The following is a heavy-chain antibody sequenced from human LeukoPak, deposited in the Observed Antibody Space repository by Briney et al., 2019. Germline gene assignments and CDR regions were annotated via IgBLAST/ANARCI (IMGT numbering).Heavy chain of an antibody. CDR1: GFTFSIAS. J-gene: IGHJ4*02. CDR2: IKTKTDGGTT. D-gene: IGHD6-13*01. Sequence: GGSLRLSCAASGFTFSIASMSWVRQAPGKGLEWVGQIKTKTDGGTTDHAAPVKGRFTISRDDSKNTLYLQMSSLKTEDTAVYYGTTHRGYSSSPTFDYWGQGTLVTVSS. CDR3: TTHRGYSSSPTFDY. V-gene: IGHV3-15*01.